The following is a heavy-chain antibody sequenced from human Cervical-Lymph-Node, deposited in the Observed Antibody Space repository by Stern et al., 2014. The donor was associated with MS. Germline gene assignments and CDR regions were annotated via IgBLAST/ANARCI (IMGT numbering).Heavy chain of an antibody. CDR3: ARDDRVMSDV. V-gene: IGHV3-74*01. D-gene: IGHD2-21*01. J-gene: IGHJ6*02. CDR2: IISDGSST. Sequence: EVQLVESGGGLVQPGGSLRLSCAASGFTFSSYWMHWVRQAHGKGLEWVSHIISDGSSTYYADSVKGRFTISRDNAKKTLYLQMNSLRVEDTAVYYCARDDRVMSDVWGQGTTVTV. CDR1: GFTFSSYW.